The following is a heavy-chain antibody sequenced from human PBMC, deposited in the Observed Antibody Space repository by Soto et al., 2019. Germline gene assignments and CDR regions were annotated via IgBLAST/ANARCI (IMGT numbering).Heavy chain of an antibody. J-gene: IGHJ5*02. CDR2: MQHTGNT. CDR1: GASIRSYH. V-gene: IGHV4-4*07. Sequence: QVQLQESGPGLVKPSETLSLTCAVSGASIRSYHWSWIRQPAGKGLERIGRMQHTGNTNYNPSRKRRVTMSVDTSKSQIPLNMSSVTGADTAVYFCATDVSSRRGFDPWGQGILVIVSS. CDR3: ATDVSSRRGFDP. D-gene: IGHD3-16*01.